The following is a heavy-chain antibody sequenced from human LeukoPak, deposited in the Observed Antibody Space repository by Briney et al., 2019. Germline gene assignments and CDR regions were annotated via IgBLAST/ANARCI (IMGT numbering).Heavy chain of an antibody. Sequence: GGSLRLSCAASGFTFRTYSIHWVRQAPGKGLEWVTVVSADGRTQLYSDSVKGRFTISRDNSLSTLHLQMNSLRTEDTAVYYCAREFGHNRWYFDYWGQGALVTVSS. CDR1: GFTFRTYS. J-gene: IGHJ4*02. D-gene: IGHD5-24*01. CDR3: AREFGHNRWYFDY. V-gene: IGHV3-30*03. CDR2: VSADGRTQ.